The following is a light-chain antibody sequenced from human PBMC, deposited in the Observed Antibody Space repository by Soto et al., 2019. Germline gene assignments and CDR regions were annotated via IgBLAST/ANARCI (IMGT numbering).Light chain of an antibody. CDR2: EGS. CDR1: SSDVGSYNL. Sequence: QSVLTQPASVSGSPGQSLTISCTGTSSDVGSYNLVSWYQQHPGKAPKLMIYEGSIRPSGVSHRFSGSKSGNTASLTISGLQAEDEAYYYCSSYAGNSNVLFGGGTQLTVL. CDR3: SSYAGNSNVL. V-gene: IGLV2-23*01. J-gene: IGLJ2*01.